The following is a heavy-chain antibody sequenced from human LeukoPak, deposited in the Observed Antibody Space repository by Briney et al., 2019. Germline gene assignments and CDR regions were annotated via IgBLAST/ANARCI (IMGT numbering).Heavy chain of an antibody. CDR1: GFTFSTYN. V-gene: IGHV3-23*01. D-gene: IGHD3-16*01. Sequence: PGGPLRLSCAASGFTFSTYNMNWVRQAPGKGLEWVSAISWSGGSTYYADSVKGRFTISRDNAKNTLYLQMNSLRVEDTAVYYCVCLGLGGLSLDWGQGTLVTVSS. J-gene: IGHJ4*02. CDR3: VCLGLGGLSLD. CDR2: ISWSGGST.